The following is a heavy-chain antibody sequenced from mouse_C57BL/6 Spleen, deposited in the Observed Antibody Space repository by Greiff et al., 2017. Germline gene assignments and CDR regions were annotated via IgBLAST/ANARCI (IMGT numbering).Heavy chain of an antibody. J-gene: IGHJ1*03. Sequence: VQLKQPGAELVKPGASVKMSCKASGYTFTSYWITWVKQRPGQGLEWIGDIYPGSGSTNYNEKFKSKATLTVDTSSSTAYMQLSSLTSEDSAVYYCARWDYGSSHWYFDVWGTGTTVTVSS. V-gene: IGHV1-55*01. CDR3: ARWDYGSSHWYFDV. CDR2: IYPGSGST. D-gene: IGHD1-1*01. CDR1: GYTFTSYW.